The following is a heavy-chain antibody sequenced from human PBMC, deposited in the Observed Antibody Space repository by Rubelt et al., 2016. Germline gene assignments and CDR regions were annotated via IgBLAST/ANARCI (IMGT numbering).Heavy chain of an antibody. CDR2: ISGSGGST. D-gene: IGHD6-13*01. CDR1: GFTFSGYA. CDR3: AHSSSWYYFDY. V-gene: IGHV3-23*01. Sequence: LVQPGGSLRLSCAASGFTFSGYAMSWVRQAPGKGLEWVSAISGSGGSTYYADSVKGRFTISRDSAKNSLYLQMDSLRAEDTAVYYCAHSSSWYYFDYWGQGTLVTVSS. J-gene: IGHJ4*02.